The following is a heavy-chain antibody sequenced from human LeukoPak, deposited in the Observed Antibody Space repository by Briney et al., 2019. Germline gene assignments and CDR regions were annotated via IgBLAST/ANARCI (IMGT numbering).Heavy chain of an antibody. J-gene: IGHJ6*02. CDR2: MNPNSGNT. Sequence: GASVKVSCKASGYTFTSYDINGVRQATGQGLEWMGWMNPNSGNTGYAQKFQGRVTMTRNTSISTAYMELSSLRSEDTAVYYCARGPPRYYYGSGSFYGMDVWGQGTTVTVSS. CDR1: GYTFTSYD. CDR3: ARGPPRYYYGSGSFYGMDV. D-gene: IGHD3-10*01. V-gene: IGHV1-8*01.